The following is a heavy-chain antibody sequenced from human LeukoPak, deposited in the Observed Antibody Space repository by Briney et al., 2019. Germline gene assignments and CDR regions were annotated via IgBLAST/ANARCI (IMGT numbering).Heavy chain of an antibody. CDR2: IYYSGST. J-gene: IGHJ4*02. D-gene: IGHD6-13*01. V-gene: IGHV4-59*01. Sequence: SETLSLTCTVSGGSISSYYWSWIRQPPGKGLEWIGYIYYSGSTNYNPSLKSRVTISVDTSKNQFSLKLSSVTAADTAVYYCARDGIAAAGSFDYWGQGTLDTVSS. CDR3: ARDGIAAAGSFDY. CDR1: GGSISSYY.